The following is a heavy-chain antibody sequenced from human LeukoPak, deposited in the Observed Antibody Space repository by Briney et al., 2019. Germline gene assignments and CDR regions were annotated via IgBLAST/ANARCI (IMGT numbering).Heavy chain of an antibody. D-gene: IGHD6-19*01. CDR3: ARRYSSGWYFDY. CDR1: GGSMSSSY. J-gene: IGHJ4*02. CDR2: IYYSGST. V-gene: IGHV4-59*12. Sequence: SETLSLTCTVSGGSMSSSYWSWIRQPPGKGLEWIGYIYYSGSTNYNPSLKGRVTMSVDTSKNQFSLNLSSVTAADTAVYYCARRYSSGWYFDYWGQGTLVTVSS.